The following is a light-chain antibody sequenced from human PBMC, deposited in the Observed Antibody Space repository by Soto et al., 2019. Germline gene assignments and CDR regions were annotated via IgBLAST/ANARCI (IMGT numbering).Light chain of an antibody. CDR3: QQNYTYPWT. Sequence: AIRMTQSPSSLSASTGDRVTITCRASQGISSYLAWFQQKPGRPPKLLMSATTTLQSDVPSRFSGSGSGTDFTLTIGCLQSEDLATYYCQQNYTYPWTFGQGTKVEIK. J-gene: IGKJ1*01. CDR2: ATT. CDR1: QGISSY. V-gene: IGKV1-8*01.